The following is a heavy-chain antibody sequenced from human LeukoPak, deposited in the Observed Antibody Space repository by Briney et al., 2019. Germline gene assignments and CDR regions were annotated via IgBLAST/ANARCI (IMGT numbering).Heavy chain of an antibody. Sequence: GGSLRLSCAVSGFTFSSFPMHWVRQAPGKGLEWVAVISYDGSNKYYADSVKGRFTISRDNSKNTLYLQVNSLRAEDTAVYYCARDNKRWLQLGASFDYWGQGTLVTVSS. CDR2: ISYDGSNK. V-gene: IGHV3-30-3*01. J-gene: IGHJ4*02. D-gene: IGHD5-24*01. CDR3: ARDNKRWLQLGASFDY. CDR1: GFTFSSFP.